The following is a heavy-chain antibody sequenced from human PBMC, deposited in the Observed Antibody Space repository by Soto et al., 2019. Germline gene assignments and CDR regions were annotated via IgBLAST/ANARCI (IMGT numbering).Heavy chain of an antibody. Sequence: SETLSLTCTVSGGSISNDYWSWIRQPPGKGLEWIGYISYSGSTNYNPSLKSRVTILEDTSKNQFSLKLSSVTAADTAVYFCTRAKGLHDFWGGEASYYYGMDVWGQGTTVTVSS. D-gene: IGHD3-3*01. J-gene: IGHJ6*02. V-gene: IGHV4-59*01. CDR1: GGSISNDY. CDR3: TRAKGLHDFWGGEASYYYGMDV. CDR2: ISYSGST.